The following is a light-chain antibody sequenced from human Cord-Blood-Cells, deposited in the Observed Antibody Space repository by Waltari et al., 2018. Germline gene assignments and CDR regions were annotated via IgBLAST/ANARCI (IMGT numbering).Light chain of an antibody. CDR2: EGS. CDR1: RSDVGRYNP. Sequence: QSALTQPASVSGSPGQSITISCTGTRSDVGRYNPVSWYHQHPGKAPKLMIYEGSKRPSGVSNRFAGSKSGNTASLTISGLQAEDEADYYCCSYAGSSTFVVFGGGTKLTVL. CDR3: CSYAGSSTFVV. J-gene: IGLJ2*01. V-gene: IGLV2-23*03.